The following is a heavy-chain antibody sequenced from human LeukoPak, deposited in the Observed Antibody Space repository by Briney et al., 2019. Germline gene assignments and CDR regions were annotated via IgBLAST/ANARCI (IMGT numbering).Heavy chain of an antibody. Sequence: GGSLRLSCAASGFTFSSYSMNWVRQAPGKGLEWVSSISSSSSYIYYADSVKGRFTISRDNAKNLLYLQMNSLRAEDTAVYYCARDCSSGWYPAGDFDYWGQGTLVTVSS. V-gene: IGHV3-21*01. J-gene: IGHJ4*02. CDR1: GFTFSSYS. D-gene: IGHD6-19*01. CDR2: ISSSSSYI. CDR3: ARDCSSGWYPAGDFDY.